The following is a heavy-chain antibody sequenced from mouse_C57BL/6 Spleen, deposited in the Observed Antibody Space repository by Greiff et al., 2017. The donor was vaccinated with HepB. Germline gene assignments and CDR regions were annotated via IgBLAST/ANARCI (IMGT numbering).Heavy chain of an antibody. CDR3: ARGDYSISWFAY. J-gene: IGHJ3*01. Sequence: VKLMESGAELVRPGASVKLSCKASGYTFTDYYINWVKQRPGQGLEWIARIYPGSGNTYYNEKFKGKATLTAEKSSSTAYMQLSSLTSEDSAVYFCARGDYSISWFAYWGQGTLVTVSA. V-gene: IGHV1-76*01. CDR1: GYTFTDYY. CDR2: IYPGSGNT. D-gene: IGHD2-5*01.